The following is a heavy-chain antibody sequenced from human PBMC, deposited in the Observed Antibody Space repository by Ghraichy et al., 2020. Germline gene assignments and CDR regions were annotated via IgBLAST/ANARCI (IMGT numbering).Heavy chain of an antibody. Sequence: GGSLRLSCAASGFTFSSYSMNWVRQAPGKGLEWVSSISSSSSYIYYADSVKGRFTISRDNAKNSLYLQMNSLRAEDTAVYYCARVRSSLAFDIWGQGTMVTVSS. CDR2: ISSSSSYI. CDR3: ARVRSSLAFDI. D-gene: IGHD3-16*02. J-gene: IGHJ3*02. V-gene: IGHV3-21*01. CDR1: GFTFSSYS.